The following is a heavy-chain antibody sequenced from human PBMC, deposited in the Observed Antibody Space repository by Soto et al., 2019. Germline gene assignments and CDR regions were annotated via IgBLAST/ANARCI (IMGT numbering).Heavy chain of an antibody. Sequence: GASVKVSCKASGGTFSSYAISWVQQAPGQGLEWMGEIIPIFGTANYAQKFQGRVTITADKSTSTAYMELSSLRSEDTAVYYCARKYQDYYDSSGPYGMDVWGQGTTVTVSS. J-gene: IGHJ6*02. CDR1: GGTFSSYA. V-gene: IGHV1-69*06. D-gene: IGHD3-22*01. CDR3: ARKYQDYYDSSGPYGMDV. CDR2: IIPIFGTA.